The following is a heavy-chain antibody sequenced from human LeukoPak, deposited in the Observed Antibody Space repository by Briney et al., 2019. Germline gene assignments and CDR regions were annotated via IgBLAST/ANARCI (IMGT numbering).Heavy chain of an antibody. D-gene: IGHD4-17*01. V-gene: IGHV5-10-1*01. J-gene: IGHJ4*02. CDR2: VDPSDSYT. Sequence: PGESLKISCKGSGYSFTNYLISWVRQMPGKGLEWMGRVDPSDSYTNYSPSFRGHVTISADKSVSTAYLQWSSLKASDTAMYYCARHDGDYGITSLDYWGQGTLVTVSS. CDR3: ARHDGDYGITSLDY. CDR1: GYSFTNYL.